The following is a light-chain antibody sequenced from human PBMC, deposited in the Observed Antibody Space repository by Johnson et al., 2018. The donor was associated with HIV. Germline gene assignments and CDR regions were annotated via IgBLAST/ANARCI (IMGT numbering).Light chain of an antibody. Sequence: QSVLTQPPSVSAAPGQKVNISCSGSSSNIGNNYVSWYQQLPGTAPKVLIYDNHKRPSGIPDRVSGSKSGTSATLGITGLQTGDEADYYCGTWDSSLSVYVFGTGTKVTAL. J-gene: IGLJ1*01. V-gene: IGLV1-51*01. CDR1: SSNIGNNY. CDR3: GTWDSSLSVYV. CDR2: DNH.